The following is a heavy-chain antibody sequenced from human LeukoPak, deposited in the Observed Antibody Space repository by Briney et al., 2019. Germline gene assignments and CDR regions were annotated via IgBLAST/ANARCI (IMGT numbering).Heavy chain of an antibody. CDR2: INHSGRT. CDR3: ARGTVTSWFDP. CDR1: GGSFSGYY. Sequence: SETLSFTCAVYGGSFSGYYWSWIRQPPGKGLEWIGEINHSGRTNYNPSLKSRVTTSVDTSKNQFSLKLSSGTAADTAVYYCARGTVTSWFDPWGQGTLVTVSS. D-gene: IGHD4-17*01. V-gene: IGHV4-34*01. J-gene: IGHJ5*02.